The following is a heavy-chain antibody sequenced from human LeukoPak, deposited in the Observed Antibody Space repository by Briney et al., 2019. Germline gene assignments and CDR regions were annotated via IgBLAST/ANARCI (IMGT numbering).Heavy chain of an antibody. CDR1: GFTVSSNY. CDR2: IYSGGST. Sequence: GGSLRLSCAASGFTVSSNYVSWVRQAPGKGLEWVSVIYSGGSTYYADSVKGRFTISRDNSKNTLYLQMNSLRAEDTAVYYCAREGSGSISDLGYWGQGTLVTVSS. J-gene: IGHJ4*02. CDR3: AREGSGSISDLGY. D-gene: IGHD3-22*01. V-gene: IGHV3-66*01.